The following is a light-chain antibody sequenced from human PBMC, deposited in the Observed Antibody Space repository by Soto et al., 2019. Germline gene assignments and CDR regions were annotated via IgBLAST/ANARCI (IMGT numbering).Light chain of an antibody. CDR1: QTVSSN. J-gene: IGKJ4*01. CDR2: GAS. V-gene: IGKV3-15*01. CDR3: HQYNNWPLT. Sequence: EIVMTQSTATLSVSPGEGATLSCRASQTVSSNLAWYQQKPGQAPRLLIYGASTRATGIPARFSGSGSGTEFTLTISSLQSEDFAVYYCHQYNNWPLTFGGGTKVEIK.